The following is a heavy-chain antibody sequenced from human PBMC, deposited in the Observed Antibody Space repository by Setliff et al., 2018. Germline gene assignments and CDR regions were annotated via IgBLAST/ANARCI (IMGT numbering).Heavy chain of an antibody. CDR3: ARDPFGNPVFDP. V-gene: IGHV3-7*01. D-gene: IGHD3-10*01. J-gene: IGHJ5*02. Sequence: GGSLRLSCAASGFTFSSYWMNWVRQAPGKGLEWVANIKQDGSVKNYVDSVKGRFSISRDNTKSSLYLQMNSLSAEDTAVYYCARDPFGNPVFDPWGQGTLVTVSS. CDR2: IKQDGSVK. CDR1: GFTFSSYW.